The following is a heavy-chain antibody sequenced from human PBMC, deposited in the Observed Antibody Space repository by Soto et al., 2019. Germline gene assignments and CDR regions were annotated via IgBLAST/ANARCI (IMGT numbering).Heavy chain of an antibody. V-gene: IGHV4-4*02. CDR1: GGSITSANW. CDR2: ISHSGIT. J-gene: IGHJ5*02. Sequence: SETLSLTCAVSGGSITSANWWTWIRQPPGGGLEWIGEISHSGITNYKASLKSRVTMSVDKTKNDVSLKLTSVTAADTAVYYCARVLRGWFDPWGQGTPVTVSS. CDR3: ARVLRGWFDP.